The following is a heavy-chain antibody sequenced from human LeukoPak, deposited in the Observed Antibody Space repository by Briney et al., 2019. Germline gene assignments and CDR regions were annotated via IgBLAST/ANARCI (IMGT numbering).Heavy chain of an antibody. Sequence: GGSLRLSCAASGFTFYDYGMSWVRQAPGKGLEWVAGINWNGGSTRYGDSVKGQYTISRDNSKNTLYLQMNSLRAEDTAVYYCARDSVSSVWELLPPGGSPDYWGQGTLVTVSS. CDR1: GFTFYDYG. V-gene: IGHV3-20*04. CDR2: INWNGGST. CDR3: ARDSVSSVWELLPPGGSPDY. D-gene: IGHD1-26*01. J-gene: IGHJ4*02.